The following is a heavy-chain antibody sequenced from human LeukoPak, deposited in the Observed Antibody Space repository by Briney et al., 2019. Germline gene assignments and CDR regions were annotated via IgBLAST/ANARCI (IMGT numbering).Heavy chain of an antibody. CDR3: ARVPPWYCSDSNCYDFDY. J-gene: IGHJ4*02. CDR2: INPNGGST. D-gene: IGHD2-2*01. CDR1: GYTFTSYD. Sequence: ASVKVSCKASGYTFTSYDINWVRQAPGQGLEWVGLINPNGGSTGYAQRFQGRVTVTTDTSTSTVYMELNSLGSEDTAVYYWARVPPWYCSDSNCYDFDYWGQGTLVTVSS. V-gene: IGHV1-46*01.